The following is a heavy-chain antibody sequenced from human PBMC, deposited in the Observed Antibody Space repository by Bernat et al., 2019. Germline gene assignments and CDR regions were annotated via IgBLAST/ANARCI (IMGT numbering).Heavy chain of an antibody. V-gene: IGHV3-23*01. CDR3: AKDSKGQYCSSTSCQRDYYYYYMDV. CDR2: ISGTGGTT. D-gene: IGHD2-2*01. Sequence: EVPLLESGGGLVQPGGSLRLSCAASGFTFNNYAMSWVRQAPGKGLEWVSAISGTGGTTYYADSVKGRLPISRDNFRNTLYLQMNSLRAGDTAVYYCAKDSKGQYCSSTSCQRDYYYYYMDVWGKGTTVTVSS. J-gene: IGHJ6*03. CDR1: GFTFNNYA.